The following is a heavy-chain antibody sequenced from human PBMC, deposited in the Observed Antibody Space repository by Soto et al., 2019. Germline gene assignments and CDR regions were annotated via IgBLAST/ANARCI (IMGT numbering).Heavy chain of an antibody. J-gene: IGHJ6*02. CDR1: GGSISSSSYY. V-gene: IGHV4-39*01. D-gene: IGHD5-12*01. CDR3: ATLNSGWASGYYYYYYGMDV. Sequence: SETLSLTCTVSGGSISSSSYYWGWIRQPPGKGLEWIGSIYYSGSTYYNPSLKSRVTISVDTSKNQFSLRRSSVTAADTAVYYCATLNSGWASGYYYYYYGMDVWGQGTTVTVSS. CDR2: IYYSGST.